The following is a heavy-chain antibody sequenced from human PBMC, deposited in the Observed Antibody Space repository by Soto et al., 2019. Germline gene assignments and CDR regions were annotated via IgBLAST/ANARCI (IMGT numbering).Heavy chain of an antibody. CDR3: ARHRFGSLHGRVDV. Sequence: QVQLQESGPGLVKPSETLSLTCTVSGGSITNYYCSWFRQPPGKGLEWIGYIQYNGYSAYNLSLKSRVTMSMDASKTQFSLMLESVTATDTAVYYCARHRFGSLHGRVDVCGQGTTVIVSS. V-gene: IGHV4-59*08. CDR2: IQYNGYS. J-gene: IGHJ6*02. D-gene: IGHD3-10*01. CDR1: GGSITNYY.